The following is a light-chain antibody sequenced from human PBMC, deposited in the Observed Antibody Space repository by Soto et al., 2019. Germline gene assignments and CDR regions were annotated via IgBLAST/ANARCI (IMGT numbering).Light chain of an antibody. Sequence: EIVMTQSPATLSVSPGERATLSCRASQSVSSNLAWYQQKPGQAPRLLIYGASTRATGIPARFSGSGSGTECNLTISRLQSEDFAVYYCQQYNNWPPYTVGQGNKLEIK. CDR1: QSVSSN. J-gene: IGKJ2*01. CDR3: QQYNNWPPYT. CDR2: GAS. V-gene: IGKV3-15*01.